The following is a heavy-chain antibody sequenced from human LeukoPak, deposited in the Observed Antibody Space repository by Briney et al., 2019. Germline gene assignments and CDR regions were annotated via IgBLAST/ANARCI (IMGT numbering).Heavy chain of an antibody. CDR2: INPSGGST. J-gene: IGHJ5*02. D-gene: IGHD3-9*01. CDR1: GYTFTSYY. V-gene: IGHV1-46*01. CDR3: ARDKYESQDRLTLLFDP. Sequence: ASVKVSCKASGYTFTSYYMHWVRQAPGQGLEWMGIINPSGGSTSYAQKFQGRVTMTRDTSTSTVYMELSSLRSEDTAVYYCARDKYESQDRLTLLFDPWGQGTLVTVSS.